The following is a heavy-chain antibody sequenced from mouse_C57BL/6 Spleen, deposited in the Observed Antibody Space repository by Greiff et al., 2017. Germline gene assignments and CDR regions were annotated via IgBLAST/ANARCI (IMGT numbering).Heavy chain of an antibody. V-gene: IGHV1-81*01. J-gene: IGHJ4*01. CDR2: IYPRSGNT. D-gene: IGHD2-2*01. CDR1: GYTFTSYG. Sequence: ESGAELARPGASVKLSCKASGYTFTSYGVSWVKQRTGQGLEWIGEIYPRSGNTYYNEKFKGKATLTADKSSSTAYMELSSLTSEDSAVYFCAIMVTTGGYAMDYWGQGTSVTVSS. CDR3: AIMVTTGGYAMDY.